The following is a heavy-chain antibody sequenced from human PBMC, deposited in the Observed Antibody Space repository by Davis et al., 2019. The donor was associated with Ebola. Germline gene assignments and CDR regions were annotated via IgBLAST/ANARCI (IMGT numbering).Heavy chain of an antibody. D-gene: IGHD4-23*01. J-gene: IGHJ4*02. CDR1: GASISNYY. V-gene: IGHV4-59*08. CDR2: IYYSGSS. CDR3: ARHLSYGGNPGKYYFDF. Sequence: MPSETPSLTCTVSGASISNYYWSWIRQPPGKGLEWIGYIYYSGSSNYNPSLKSRVTISVATSKNQFSLKLTSMTAADTAVYFCARHLSYGGNPGKYYFDFWGQGTLVTVSS.